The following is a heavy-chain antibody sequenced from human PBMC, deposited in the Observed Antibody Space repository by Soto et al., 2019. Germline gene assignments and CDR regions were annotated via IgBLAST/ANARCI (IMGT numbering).Heavy chain of an antibody. V-gene: IGHV1-69*04. J-gene: IGHJ6*03. CDR2: IIPILGIA. Sequence: GASVKVSCKASGGTFSSYTISWVRQAPGQGLEWMGRIIPILGIANYAQKFQGRVTITADKSTSTAYMELSSLRSEDTAVYYCAREVIFGVVIVYYMDVWGKGTTVTVSS. CDR3: AREVIFGVVIVYYMDV. D-gene: IGHD3-3*01. CDR1: GGTFSSYT.